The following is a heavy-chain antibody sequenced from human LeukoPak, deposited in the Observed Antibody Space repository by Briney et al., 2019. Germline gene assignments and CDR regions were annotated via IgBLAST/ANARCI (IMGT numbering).Heavy chain of an antibody. CDR1: GFTFSSYS. CDR3: ASQQWLDGHYYFNN. J-gene: IGHJ4*02. D-gene: IGHD6-19*01. Sequence: PGGSLRLSCAASGFTFSSYSMNWVRQAPGKGLEWVSSISSSSSYIYYADSVKGRFTISRHNAKNSVYLQMDSLRAEDTAVYYCASQQWLDGHYYFNNWGQGTLVTVSS. V-gene: IGHV3-21*01. CDR2: ISSSSSYI.